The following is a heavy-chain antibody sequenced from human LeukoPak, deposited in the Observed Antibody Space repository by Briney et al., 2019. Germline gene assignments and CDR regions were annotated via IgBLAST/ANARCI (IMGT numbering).Heavy chain of an antibody. CDR3: ARQAEGDKPRDY. Sequence: GESLKISCKGSGYRFTSYWIGWVRQMPGKGLEWMGIIRPGNSETRYSPSFQGQVTFSVDRSITTACLQWSSLKASDTAIYYCARQAEGDKPRDYWGQGTLVTVSS. V-gene: IGHV5-51*01. J-gene: IGHJ4*02. D-gene: IGHD1-14*01. CDR2: IRPGNSET. CDR1: GYRFTSYW.